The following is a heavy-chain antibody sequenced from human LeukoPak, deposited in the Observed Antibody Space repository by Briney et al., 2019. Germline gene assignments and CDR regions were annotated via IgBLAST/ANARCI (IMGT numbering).Heavy chain of an antibody. CDR3: ASKGAVSRRITMVRGVTRAFDY. D-gene: IGHD3-10*01. CDR1: GGSISSSNW. CDR2: IYHSGST. V-gene: IGHV4-4*02. Sequence: SGTLSLTCAVSGGSISSSNWWSWVRQPPGKGLEWIGGIYHSGSTNYNPSLKSRVTISVDKSKNQFSLKLSSVTAADTAVYYCASKGAVSRRITMVRGVTRAFDYWGQGTLVTVSS. J-gene: IGHJ4*02.